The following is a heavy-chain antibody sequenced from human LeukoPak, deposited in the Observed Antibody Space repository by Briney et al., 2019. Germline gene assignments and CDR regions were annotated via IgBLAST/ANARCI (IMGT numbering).Heavy chain of an antibody. CDR1: GYTFTSYG. CDR2: ISAYNGNT. CDR3: ARDRYPMVIPYFGY. D-gene: IGHD3-22*01. Sequence: ASVKVSCKASGYTFTSYGISWVRQAPGQGLEWMGWISAYNGNTNYAQKLQGRVTMTTDTSTSTAYMELRSLRSDDTAVYYCARDRYPMVIPYFGYWGQGTLVTVSS. V-gene: IGHV1-18*01. J-gene: IGHJ4*02.